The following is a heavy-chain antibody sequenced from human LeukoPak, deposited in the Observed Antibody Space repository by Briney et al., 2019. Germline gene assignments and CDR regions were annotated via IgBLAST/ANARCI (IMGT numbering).Heavy chain of an antibody. J-gene: IGHJ5*02. CDR3: ARGRLITISQGSWFDP. V-gene: IGHV1-46*01. CDR2: INPTGGST. Sequence: ASVKVSCKASGYTFTSYYMHWVRQAPGQGLEWMGLINPTGGSTGYAQKFQGRVTMTRDTSISTAYMELSRLRSDDTAVYYCARGRLITISQGSWFDPWGQGTLVTVSS. CDR1: GYTFTSYY. D-gene: IGHD3-9*01.